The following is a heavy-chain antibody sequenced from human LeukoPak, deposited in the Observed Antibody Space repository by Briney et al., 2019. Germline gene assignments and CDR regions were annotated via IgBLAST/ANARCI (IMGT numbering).Heavy chain of an antibody. CDR3: ARGGSMRYYDSSGYYSSQLYNWFDP. Sequence: SETLSLTCTVSGGSISSYYWSWIRQPPGKGLEWIGYIYCSGSTNYNPSLKSRVTISVDSSKNQFSLKLSSVTAADTAVYYCARGGSMRYYDSSGYYSSQLYNWFDPWGQGTLVTVSS. CDR2: IYCSGST. V-gene: IGHV4-59*01. D-gene: IGHD3-22*01. CDR1: GGSISSYY. J-gene: IGHJ5*02.